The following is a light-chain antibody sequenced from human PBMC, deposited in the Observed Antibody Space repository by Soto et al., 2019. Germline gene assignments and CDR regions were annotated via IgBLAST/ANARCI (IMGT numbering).Light chain of an antibody. V-gene: IGKV1-5*03. Sequence: DIQMTQSPSTLSASVGDRIIITCRASQSIRSWLAWYQQKPGKAPKVLIYKASSLESGVPSRFSGSGSGTEFAVNISGLQPDDFATYYCQQYETYWSFGRGTKVEIK. CDR2: KAS. CDR1: QSIRSW. J-gene: IGKJ1*01. CDR3: QQYETYWS.